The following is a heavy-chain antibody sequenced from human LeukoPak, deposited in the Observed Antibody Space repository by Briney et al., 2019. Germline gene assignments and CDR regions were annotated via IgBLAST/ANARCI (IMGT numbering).Heavy chain of an antibody. V-gene: IGHV3-7*04. Sequence: GGSLRLSCAVSGFPFSTFCMSWVRQAPGKGLEWVSNINQDGSEKYYVDSVRGRFAISRDNAKNSLYLQMNSLRPEDTAMYCCTGETYYFDHWGQGALVTVSS. CDR3: TGETYYFDH. J-gene: IGHJ4*02. CDR1: GFPFSTFC. CDR2: INQDGSEK.